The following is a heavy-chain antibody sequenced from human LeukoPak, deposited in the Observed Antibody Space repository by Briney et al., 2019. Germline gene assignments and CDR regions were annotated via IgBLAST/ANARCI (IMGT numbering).Heavy chain of an antibody. CDR2: ISYDGSNK. V-gene: IGHV3-30*18. CDR1: GFTFSSYG. Sequence: GSLRLSCAASGFTFSSYGMHWVRQAPGKGLEWVAVISYDGSNKYYADSVKGRFTISRDNSKNTLYLQMNSLRAEDTAVYYCAKDLSGYYPNWFDPWGQGTLVTVSS. D-gene: IGHD3-9*01. J-gene: IGHJ5*02. CDR3: AKDLSGYYPNWFDP.